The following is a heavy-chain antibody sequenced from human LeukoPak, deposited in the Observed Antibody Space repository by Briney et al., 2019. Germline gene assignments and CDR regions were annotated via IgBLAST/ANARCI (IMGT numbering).Heavy chain of an antibody. CDR2: MNPNSGDT. Sequence: ASVKVSCKASGYTFTSYDINWVRQATGQGLEWMGWMNPNSGDTGYAQKFQGRVIMTRNTSISTAYMELSSLRSEDTAVYYCATGIHCSGDDCYSRFDYWGQGTLVTVSS. D-gene: IGHD2-15*01. CDR1: GYTFTSYD. J-gene: IGHJ4*02. CDR3: ATGIHCSGDDCYSRFDY. V-gene: IGHV1-8*01.